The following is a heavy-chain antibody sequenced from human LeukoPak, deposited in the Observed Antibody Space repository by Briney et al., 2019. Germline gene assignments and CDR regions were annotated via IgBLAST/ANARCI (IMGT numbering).Heavy chain of an antibody. D-gene: IGHD5-12*01. CDR1: GGSFSGYY. CDR3: ASPLVYGGGGYDFPRYYGMDV. Sequence: KPSETLSLTCAVYGGSFSGYYWSWIRQPPGKGVEWIGEINHSGSTNYNPSLKSRVTISVDTSKNQFSLKLSSVTAADTAVYYCASPLVYGGGGYDFPRYYGMDVWGQGTTVTVSS. J-gene: IGHJ6*02. V-gene: IGHV4-34*01. CDR2: INHSGST.